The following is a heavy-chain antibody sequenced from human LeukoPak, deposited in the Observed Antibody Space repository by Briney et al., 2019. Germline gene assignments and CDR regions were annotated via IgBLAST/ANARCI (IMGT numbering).Heavy chain of an antibody. V-gene: IGHV3-21*01. J-gene: IGHJ4*02. CDR1: GFTFSSYS. CDR2: ISATSNYI. D-gene: IGHD5-18*01. Sequence: PGGSLRLSCAASGFTFSSYSMNWVRRAPGKGLEWVSSISATSNYIYYADSVKGRFTISRDNAKNSLYLQMNSLRAEDTAVYYCARDTSGYTFDDWGQGTLVTVSS. CDR3: ARDTSGYTFDD.